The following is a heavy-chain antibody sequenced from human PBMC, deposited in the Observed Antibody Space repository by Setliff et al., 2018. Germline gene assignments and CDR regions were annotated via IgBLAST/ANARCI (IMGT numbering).Heavy chain of an antibody. CDR3: ARDPSSVAARPGY. D-gene: IGHD6-6*01. CDR1: GDSIRSSRHY. V-gene: IGHV4-39*07. J-gene: IGHJ4*02. CDR2: IYSSGNT. Sequence: SETLSLTCTVSGDSIRSSRHYWGWIRQPPGKGLEWIGSIYSSGNTYYNPSLKRRVTISVDTTKNQFSLQLNSVTAADTAVYYCARDPSSVAARPGYWGQGTLVTVSS.